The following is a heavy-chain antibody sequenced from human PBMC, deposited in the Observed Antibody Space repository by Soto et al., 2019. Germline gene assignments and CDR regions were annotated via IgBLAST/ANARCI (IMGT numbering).Heavy chain of an antibody. V-gene: IGHV4-39*01. D-gene: IGHD6-19*01. J-gene: IGHJ4*02. CDR3: AGQRDTVAGYYFDY. CDR1: GGSISSSSHY. Sequence: QLQLQESGPGLVKPSETLSLTCTVSGGSISSSSHYWGWIRRPPGKGLEWIGSIYYSGSTYYNPSLKSRVTISIDTSENQFSLKLSSVTTADMAVYYCAGQRDTVAGYYFDYWGLGTLVTVSS. CDR2: IYYSGST.